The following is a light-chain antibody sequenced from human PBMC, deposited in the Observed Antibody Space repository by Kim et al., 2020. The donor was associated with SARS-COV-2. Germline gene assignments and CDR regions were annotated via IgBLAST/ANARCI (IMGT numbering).Light chain of an antibody. V-gene: IGKV1-12*01. CDR1: PGFNGW. J-gene: IGKJ1*01. CDR3: QQTDSFPWT. Sequence: GTLRDQGTHPWRGDPGFNGWFALYQQKPGEAPKLLIHEASSLQNGVPTRFNGSGSGTDFTLTISGLQPEDFATYYCQQTDSFPWTFGQGTKVDIK. CDR2: EAS.